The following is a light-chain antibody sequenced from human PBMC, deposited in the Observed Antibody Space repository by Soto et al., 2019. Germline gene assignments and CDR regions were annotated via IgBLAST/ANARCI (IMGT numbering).Light chain of an antibody. CDR1: QSVSSSY. Sequence: VCTKSPGIVSLSPGERATLSCRASQSVSSSYLAWYQQKPGQAPRLLIYGASSRATGIPDRFSGSGSGTDFTLTISRLEPEDFAVYYCQQYGSSITFGQGTRLEFK. V-gene: IGKV3-20*01. CDR2: GAS. CDR3: QQYGSSIT. J-gene: IGKJ5*01.